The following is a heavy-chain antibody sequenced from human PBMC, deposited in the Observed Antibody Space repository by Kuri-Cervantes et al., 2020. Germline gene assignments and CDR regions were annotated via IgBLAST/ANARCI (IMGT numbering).Heavy chain of an antibody. CDR1: GFTFSSYD. CDR3: ARVVSAPLARYWYFDL. CDR2: FGTAGDT. D-gene: IGHD3-3*02. J-gene: IGHJ2*01. Sequence: LSLTCAASGFTFSSYDMHWVRQATGKGLEWVSAFGTAGDTYYPGSVKGRFTISRDNAKNSLYLQMNSLRAEDTAVYYCARVVSAPLARYWYFDLWGRGTLVTVSS. V-gene: IGHV3-13*01.